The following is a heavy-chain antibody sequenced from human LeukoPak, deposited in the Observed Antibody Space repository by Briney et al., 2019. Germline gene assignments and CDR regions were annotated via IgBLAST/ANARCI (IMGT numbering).Heavy chain of an antibody. Sequence: SETLSLTCTVSGXSISSYYWSWIRQPPGKRLEWIGYIFYRGSTNYNPSLKSRVAISEDTSKNQFSLNLSSVTAADTAVYYCARGGYYGSGSDDAFDIWGQGTMVTVS. D-gene: IGHD3-10*01. CDR2: IFYRGST. CDR3: ARGGYYGSGSDDAFDI. CDR1: GXSISSYY. V-gene: IGHV4-59*01. J-gene: IGHJ3*02.